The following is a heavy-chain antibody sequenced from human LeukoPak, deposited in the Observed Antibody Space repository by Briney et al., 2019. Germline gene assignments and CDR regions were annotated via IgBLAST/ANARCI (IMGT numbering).Heavy chain of an antibody. CDR2: INHSGST. D-gene: IGHD2-2*02. Sequence: SETLSLTCAVYGGSFSGYYWSWIRQPPGKGLEWIGGINHSGSTNYNPPLKSRVTISVDTSKNQFSLKLSSVTAADTAVYYCARGKYPALWGRGTLVTVSS. J-gene: IGHJ2*01. V-gene: IGHV4-34*01. CDR1: GGSFSGYY. CDR3: ARGKYPAL.